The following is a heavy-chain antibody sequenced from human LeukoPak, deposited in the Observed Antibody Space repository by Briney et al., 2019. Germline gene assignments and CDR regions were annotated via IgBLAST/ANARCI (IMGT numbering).Heavy chain of an antibody. D-gene: IGHD3-10*01. J-gene: IGHJ6*03. CDR2: IIPIFGTA. CDR3: ASVKGYGSGSYAYYYYMDV. V-gene: IGHV1-69*06. CDR1: GGTFSSYA. Sequence: ASVKVSCKASGGTFSSYAISWVRQAPGQGLEWMGGIIPIFGTANYAQKFQGRVTITADKSTSTAYMELSSLRFEDTAVYYCASVKGYGSGSYAYYYYMDVWGKGTTVTVSS.